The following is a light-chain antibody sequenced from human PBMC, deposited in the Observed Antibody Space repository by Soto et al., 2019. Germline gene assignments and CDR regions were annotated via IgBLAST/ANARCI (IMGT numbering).Light chain of an antibody. CDR3: SSYTCSSTWV. Sequence: QSALTQPASVSGSPGQSITISCTGTSNDVGGYNYVSWYQQHPGKAPKLMIYGVTNRPSGVSNRFSGSKSGNTASLTISGLQAEDEADYYCSSYTCSSTWVFGGGTKLTVL. CDR1: SNDVGGYNY. J-gene: IGLJ3*02. V-gene: IGLV2-14*01. CDR2: GVT.